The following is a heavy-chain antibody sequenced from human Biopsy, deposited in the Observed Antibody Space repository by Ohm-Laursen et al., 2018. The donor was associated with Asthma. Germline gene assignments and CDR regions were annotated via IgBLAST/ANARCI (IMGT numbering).Heavy chain of an antibody. CDR2: INSVFGTT. J-gene: IGHJ4*02. V-gene: IGHV1-69*01. Sequence: SSVRVSCKSLGGTFNTYVIGWVRQAPGQGLEWMGGINSVFGTTTYSQKFQDRVTITADDSTSTVYMELSSLRSEDTAVYYCARKAGSCISRTCYSLDFWGQGTLVTVSS. CDR3: ARKAGSCISRTCYSLDF. D-gene: IGHD2-2*01. CDR1: GGTFNTYV.